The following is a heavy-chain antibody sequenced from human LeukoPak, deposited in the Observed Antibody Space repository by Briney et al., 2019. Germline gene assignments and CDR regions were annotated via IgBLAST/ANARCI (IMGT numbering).Heavy chain of an antibody. J-gene: IGHJ4*02. CDR1: GYSFTSNW. CDR3: ARQIRDFDY. CDR2: IDPSDSYT. V-gene: IGHV5-10-1*01. Sequence: GESLKISCKASGYSFTSNWITWVRQMPGNGLEWMGRIDPSDSYTSYSPSFQGHVTISADKSISTAYLQWSSLKASDTAMYFCARQIRDFDYWGQGTLVTVSS.